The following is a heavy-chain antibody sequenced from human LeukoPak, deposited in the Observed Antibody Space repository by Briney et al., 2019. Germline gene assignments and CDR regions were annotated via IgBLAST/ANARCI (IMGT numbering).Heavy chain of an antibody. D-gene: IGHD2-8*01. CDR1: GFTFSSYW. Sequence: GGSLRLSCAASGFTFSSYWMSWVRQAPGKGLEWVANIKQDGSEKYYVDSVKGRFTISRDNAKNSLYLQMNSLRAEDTAVYYCARDAGGVYAQFDYWGQGTLVTVSS. V-gene: IGHV3-7*01. CDR3: ARDAGGVYAQFDY. CDR2: IKQDGSEK. J-gene: IGHJ4*02.